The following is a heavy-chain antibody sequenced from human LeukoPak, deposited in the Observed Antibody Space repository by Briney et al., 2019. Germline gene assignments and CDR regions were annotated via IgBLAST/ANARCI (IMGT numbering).Heavy chain of an antibody. CDR3: ARAQPWQQLPYNWFDP. J-gene: IGHJ5*02. V-gene: IGHV1-69*13. CDR1: GGTFSSYA. Sequence: GASVKVSCKASGGTFSSYAISWVRQAPGQGLEWMGGIIPIFGTANYAQKFQGRVTITADESTSTAYMELSSLRSEDTAVYYCARAQPWQQLPYNWFDPWGQGTLVTVSS. D-gene: IGHD6-13*01. CDR2: IIPIFGTA.